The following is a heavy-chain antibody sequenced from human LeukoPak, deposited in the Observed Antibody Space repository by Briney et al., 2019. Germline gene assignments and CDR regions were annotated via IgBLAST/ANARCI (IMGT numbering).Heavy chain of an antibody. V-gene: IGHV3-21*01. CDR3: ARDLCRSCYSGDY. D-gene: IGHD2-15*01. CDR1: GFTFSSYS. Sequence: EPGGSLRLSCAASGFTFSSYSMNWVRQAPGKGLEWVSSISSSSSYIYYADSVKGRFTISRDNAKNSLYLQMNSLRAEDTAVYYCARDLCRSCYSGDYWGQGTLVTVSS. J-gene: IGHJ4*02. CDR2: ISSSSSYI.